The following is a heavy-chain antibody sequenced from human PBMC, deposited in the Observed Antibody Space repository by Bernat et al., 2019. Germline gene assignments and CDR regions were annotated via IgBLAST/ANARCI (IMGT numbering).Heavy chain of an antibody. CDR2: INGGGGST. D-gene: IGHD4-17*01. V-gene: IGHV3-23*04. CDR1: GFTFSNYA. Sequence: EVQLVESGGGLVQPGGSLRLSCAASGFTFSNYAMSWVRQAPGKGLEWVSAINGGGGSTYYADSVKGRFTISRDNSKTTLYLQMNNLRAEDTAIYYCAKGVTTYYYYYMDVWGKGTTVTVSS. CDR3: AKGVTTYYYYYMDV. J-gene: IGHJ6*03.